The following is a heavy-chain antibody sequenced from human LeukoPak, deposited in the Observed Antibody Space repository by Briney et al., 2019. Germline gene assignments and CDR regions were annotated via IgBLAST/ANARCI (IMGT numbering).Heavy chain of an antibody. CDR2: IKQDGGEK. J-gene: IGHJ4*02. Sequence: GGSLRLSCAASGFTFSTYWMTWVRQAPGKGLEWVANIKQDGGEKYYVDSVKGRFTISRDKAKNSLYLQMNSLRAEDTAVYYCARDPVPYTSGWPGLDYWGQGTLVTVSS. CDR3: ARDPVPYTSGWPGLDY. V-gene: IGHV3-7*01. D-gene: IGHD6-19*01. CDR1: GFTFSTYW.